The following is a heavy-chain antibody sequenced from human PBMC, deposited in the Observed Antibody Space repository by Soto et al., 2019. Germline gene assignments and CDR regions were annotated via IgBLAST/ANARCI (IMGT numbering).Heavy chain of an antibody. V-gene: IGHV3-7*03. CDR2: IKEDGSAA. CDR1: EFSISPYW. CDR3: VSDGDVCSGSDCFRHFKY. J-gene: IGHJ4*02. D-gene: IGHD5-12*01. Sequence: PGGSLGLSCVASEFSISPYWMSWVRQAPGKGLEWVANIKEDGSAARYVDSARDRFLISRDNTKNSLYLQMTNLRAEDTAIYYCVSDGDVCSGSDCFRHFKYWGRGTRVTVSS.